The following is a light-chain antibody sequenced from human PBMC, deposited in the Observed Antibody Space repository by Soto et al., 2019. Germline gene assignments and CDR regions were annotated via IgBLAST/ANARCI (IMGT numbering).Light chain of an antibody. CDR3: SSYTSSSPDV. V-gene: IGLV2-14*01. J-gene: IGLJ1*01. Sequence: QSVLTQPASVSGSPGQSITISCTGTSSDVGGYNYVSWYQQHPGKAPKLMIYDVSNRPSGVSNRFSGSKSGNTASLTISGLQAEDEADYYCSSYTSSSPDVFGTGTKLTVL. CDR1: SSDVGGYNY. CDR2: DVS.